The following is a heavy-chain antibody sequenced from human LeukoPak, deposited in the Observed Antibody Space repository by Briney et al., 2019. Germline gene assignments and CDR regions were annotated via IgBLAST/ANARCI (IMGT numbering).Heavy chain of an antibody. Sequence: GGSLRLSCAASGFTFSSYGMHWVRQAPGKGLEWVAFIRYDGSNKYYADSVKGRFTISRDNAKNSLYLQMNSLRAEDTAVYYCARRRDSGSLQHFDYWGQGTLVTVSS. V-gene: IGHV3-30*02. CDR2: IRYDGSNK. CDR3: ARRRDSGSLQHFDY. CDR1: GFTFSSYG. J-gene: IGHJ4*02. D-gene: IGHD1-26*01.